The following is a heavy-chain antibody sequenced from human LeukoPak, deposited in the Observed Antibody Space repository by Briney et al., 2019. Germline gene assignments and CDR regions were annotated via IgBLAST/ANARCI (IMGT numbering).Heavy chain of an antibody. CDR1: GFNVSSNY. Sequence: GGSLRLSCAASGFNVSSNYMSFVRQAPGKGLEWVSVIYSGGSTYYTDSVKGRFTISRDNSKNTLYLQMNSLRAEDTAVYYCARGTWLHFFWYFDLWGRGTLVTVSS. CDR3: ARGTWLHFFWYFDL. V-gene: IGHV3-66*01. CDR2: IYSGGST. D-gene: IGHD5-24*01. J-gene: IGHJ2*01.